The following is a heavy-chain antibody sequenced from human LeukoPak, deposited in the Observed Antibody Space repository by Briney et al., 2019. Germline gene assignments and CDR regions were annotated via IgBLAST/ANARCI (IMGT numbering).Heavy chain of an antibody. CDR1: GGSFSGYY. Sequence: SETLSLTCAVYGGSFSGYYWSWIRQPPGKGLEWIGEINHSGSTNYNPSLKSRVTISVDTSKNQFSLKLSSVTAADTAVYYCARGLRDTGFFDYWGQGTLVTVSS. CDR2: INHSGST. D-gene: IGHD5-18*01. CDR3: ARGLRDTGFFDY. J-gene: IGHJ4*02. V-gene: IGHV4-34*01.